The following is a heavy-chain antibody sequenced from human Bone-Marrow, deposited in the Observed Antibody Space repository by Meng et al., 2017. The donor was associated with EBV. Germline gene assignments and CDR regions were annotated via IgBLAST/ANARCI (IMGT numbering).Heavy chain of an antibody. Sequence: QVLLVQSDAEEKKPGASVTLSCRTSGYTFTDYYRHWLRQAPGQGLRWMAIINPSDGTTAYAQKFQGRVTVNRDTSTSTVFMELSSLTSEDTAVYYCARTPYYFGSGNYYNNWGQGTLVTVSS. CDR2: INPSDGTT. CDR1: GYTFTDYY. J-gene: IGHJ4*02. D-gene: IGHD3-10*01. V-gene: IGHV1-46*01. CDR3: ARTPYYFGSGNYYNN.